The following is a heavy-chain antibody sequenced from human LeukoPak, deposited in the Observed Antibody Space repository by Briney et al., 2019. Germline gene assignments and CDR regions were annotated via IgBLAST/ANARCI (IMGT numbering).Heavy chain of an antibody. CDR3: ARHQQEATDGKYYFDY. J-gene: IGHJ4*02. CDR1: GFTFSSYA. D-gene: IGHD5-24*01. V-gene: IGHV3-23*01. Sequence: GGSLRLSCAASGFTFSSYAMSWVRQAPGKGLEWVSAISGSGGSTYYADSVKGRFTISSDDSKNTLYLEMISLRGEDTAVYYCARHQQEATDGKYYFDYWGQGALVTVSS. CDR2: ISGSGGST.